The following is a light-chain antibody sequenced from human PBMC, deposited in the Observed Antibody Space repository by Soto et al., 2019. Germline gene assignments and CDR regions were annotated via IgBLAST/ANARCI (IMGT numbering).Light chain of an antibody. CDR2: EAT. V-gene: IGLV2-23*02. Sequence: QSALTQPASVSGSPEQSITISCTGTSSDVGSYNLVSWYQQHPGKAPKVMIYEATKRPSGVSNRFSGSKSGNTASLTISGLQAEDEADYYCSSYAGSNNFGVVFGGGTKLTVL. CDR1: SSDVGSYNL. J-gene: IGLJ2*01. CDR3: SSYAGSNNFGVV.